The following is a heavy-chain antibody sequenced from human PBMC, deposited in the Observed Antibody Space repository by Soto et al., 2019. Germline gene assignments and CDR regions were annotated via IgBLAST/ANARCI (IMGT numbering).Heavy chain of an antibody. CDR2: ISSSSDYI. CDR1: GFTLSRYT. J-gene: IGHJ4*02. D-gene: IGHD6-19*01. V-gene: IGHV3-21*01. CDR3: ATSIEVSRSYFDY. Sequence: VGSLRLSCAASGFTLSRYTMNWVRQAPGEGLEWVSSISSSSDYIHYADSVKGRFTISRDNAKNSLYLQMNSLRAEDTAVYYCATSIEVSRSYFDYWGQGTLVTVSS.